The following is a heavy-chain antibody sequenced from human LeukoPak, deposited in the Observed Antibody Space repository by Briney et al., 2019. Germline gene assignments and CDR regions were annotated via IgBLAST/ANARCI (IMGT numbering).Heavy chain of an antibody. Sequence: GGSLRLSCAASGFTFSSYGMHWVRQAPGKGLEWVAFIRYDGSNKYYADSVKGRFTISRDNSKNTLNLQMNSLRAEDTAVYCCAKDPTHYRVWDYYETIGLSYWGQGTLVTVSS. CDR1: GFTFSSYG. V-gene: IGHV3-30*02. CDR2: IRYDGSNK. D-gene: IGHD3-22*01. CDR3: AKDPTHYRVWDYYETIGLSY. J-gene: IGHJ4*02.